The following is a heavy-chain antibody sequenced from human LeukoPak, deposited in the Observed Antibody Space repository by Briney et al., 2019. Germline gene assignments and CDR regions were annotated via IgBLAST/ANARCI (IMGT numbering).Heavy chain of an antibody. D-gene: IGHD3-10*01. CDR2: IRSKAYGGTT. V-gene: IGHV3-49*04. CDR1: GFTFGDYA. Sequence: GGSLRLSCTASGFTFGDYAMSWVRQAPGKGLEWVGFIRSKAYGGTTEYAASVKGRFTISRDDSKSIAYLQMNSLKTEDTAVYYCTRDLLLRRFDYWGQGTLVTVSS. J-gene: IGHJ4*02. CDR3: TRDLLLRRFDY.